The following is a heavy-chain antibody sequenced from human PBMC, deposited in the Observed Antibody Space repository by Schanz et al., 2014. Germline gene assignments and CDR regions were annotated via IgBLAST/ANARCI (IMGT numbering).Heavy chain of an antibody. CDR3: ARDFLLEQLGYSHYYYAMDV. J-gene: IGHJ6*02. CDR2: LSEGGGGT. D-gene: IGHD2-15*01. V-gene: IGHV3-23*01. Sequence: EVKLLESGGTLVRPGGSLRLSCAASGFTFSSYAMSWVRQAPGKGLEWVSALSEGGGGTHYADSVRGRFTISRDNAKNSLFLQMNSLRAEDTAVYYCARDFLLEQLGYSHYYYAMDVWGQGTTXTVSS. CDR1: GFTFSSYA.